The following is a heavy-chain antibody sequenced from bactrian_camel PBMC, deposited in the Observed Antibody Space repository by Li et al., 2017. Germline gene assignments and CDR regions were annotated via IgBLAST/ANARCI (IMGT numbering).Heavy chain of an antibody. CDR2: INTGGSST. CDR1: DMTYD. J-gene: IGHJ4*01. V-gene: IGHV3S1*01. Sequence: HVQLVESGGGSVHVGGSIKLSCGATDMTYDMTWVRQAPGKGFEWVSRINTGGSSTYYADSVKGRFTVSRDNTKNTLYLQLNSLKTEDTAMYYCAKYKLPPEPPVGQGTQVTVS.